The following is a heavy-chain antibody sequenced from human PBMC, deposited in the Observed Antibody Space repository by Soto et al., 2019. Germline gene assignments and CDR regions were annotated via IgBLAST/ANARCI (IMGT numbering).Heavy chain of an antibody. Sequence: EVQLVESEGGLVQPGGSLRLSCEASGFIFTTSDMSWVRQAPGKGLEWISSITITGDTTHYADSVKGRFTISRDNSRNTVYLQMNSLGVDETAVYYWAKGGGGDHGYWGQGTLVAVSS. CDR2: ITITGDTT. J-gene: IGHJ4*02. CDR1: GFIFTTSD. D-gene: IGHD2-21*02. V-gene: IGHV3-23*04. CDR3: AKGGGGDHGY.